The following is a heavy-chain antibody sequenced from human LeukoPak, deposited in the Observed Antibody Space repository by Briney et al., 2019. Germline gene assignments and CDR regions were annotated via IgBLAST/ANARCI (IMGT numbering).Heavy chain of an antibody. D-gene: IGHD3-10*01. Sequence: PSETLSLTCTVSGGSISVYYWSWIRQPPGKGLEWIGYVYYSGSANYNPPLKSRVTMSVDTSKNQFSLKLNSVTEADTAFYYCARGQYGSGYWGQGALVTVSS. J-gene: IGHJ4*02. V-gene: IGHV4-59*01. CDR1: GGSISVYY. CDR2: VYYSGSA. CDR3: ARGQYGSGY.